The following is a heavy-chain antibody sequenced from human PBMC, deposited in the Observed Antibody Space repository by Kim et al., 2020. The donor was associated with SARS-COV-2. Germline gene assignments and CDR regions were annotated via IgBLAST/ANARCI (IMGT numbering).Heavy chain of an antibody. D-gene: IGHD6-19*01. V-gene: IGHV3-48*02. CDR1: GFTFSSYS. Sequence: GGSLRLSCAASGFTFSSYSMNWVRQAPGKGLEWVSYISSSSSTIYYADSVKGRFTISRDNAKNSLYLQMNSLRDEDTAVYYCARVVGGGSGWYYYYGMDVWGQGTTVTVSS. CDR2: ISSSSSTI. CDR3: ARVVGGGSGWYYYYGMDV. J-gene: IGHJ6*02.